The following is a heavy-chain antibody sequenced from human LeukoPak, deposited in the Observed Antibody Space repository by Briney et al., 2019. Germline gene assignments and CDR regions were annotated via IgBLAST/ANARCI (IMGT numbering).Heavy chain of an antibody. Sequence: PGGSLRLSCAASGFTFSSYGMHWVRQAPGKGLEWVAVISYDGSNKYYADSVKGRFTISRDSSKNTLYLQMNSLRAEDTAVYYCARAGDITIFGVVVFDYWGQGTVVTVSS. CDR3: ARAGDITIFGVVVFDY. V-gene: IGHV3-30*03. CDR2: ISYDGSNK. J-gene: IGHJ4*02. CDR1: GFTFSSYG. D-gene: IGHD3-3*01.